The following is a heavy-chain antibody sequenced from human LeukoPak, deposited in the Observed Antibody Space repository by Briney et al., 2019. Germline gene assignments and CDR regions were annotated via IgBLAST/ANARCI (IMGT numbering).Heavy chain of an antibody. CDR2: MNPNSGNT. D-gene: IGHD3-22*01. Sequence: GASVKVSCKASGYTFTSYDINWVRQATGQGLEWMGWMNPNSGNTGYAQKFQGRVTMTRNTSISTAYMELSSLRSEDTAVYYCARTLQYYYDSSGYYYVFDYWGQGTLVTVSS. CDR1: GYTFTSYD. J-gene: IGHJ4*02. CDR3: ARTLQYYYDSSGYYYVFDY. V-gene: IGHV1-8*01.